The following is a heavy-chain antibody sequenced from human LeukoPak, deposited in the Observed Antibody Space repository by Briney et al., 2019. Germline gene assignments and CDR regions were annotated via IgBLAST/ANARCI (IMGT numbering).Heavy chain of an antibody. J-gene: IGHJ4*02. Sequence: SETLSLTYSVSGGPMKDYYWSWIRQPPGKGLEWIAYINDNGHSGYSPALESRVTISVDTSKNHFSLRLRSVTAADTAVYFCARESGDYVRGSFSDYWGQGILVTVSS. D-gene: IGHD3-16*01. V-gene: IGHV4-59*12. CDR1: GGPMKDYY. CDR3: ARESGDYVRGSFSDY. CDR2: INDNGHS.